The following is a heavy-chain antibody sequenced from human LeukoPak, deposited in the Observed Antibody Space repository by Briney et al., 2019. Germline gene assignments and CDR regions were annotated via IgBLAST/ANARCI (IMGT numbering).Heavy chain of an antibody. CDR2: ISYDGSNK. CDR3: ARDARRYDFWSGYYHDY. V-gene: IGHV3-30-3*01. Sequence: PTGRSLRLSCAASGFTFSSYAMHWVRQAPGKGLEWVAVISYDGSNKYYADSVKGRFTISRDNSKNTLYLQMNSLRAKDTAVYYCARDARRYDFWSGYYHDYWGQGTLVTVSS. CDR1: GFTFSSYA. J-gene: IGHJ4*02. D-gene: IGHD3-3*01.